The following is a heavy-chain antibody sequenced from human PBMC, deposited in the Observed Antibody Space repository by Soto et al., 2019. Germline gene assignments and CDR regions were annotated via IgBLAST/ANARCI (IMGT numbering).Heavy chain of an antibody. D-gene: IGHD3-10*01. CDR2: ISYDGSNK. V-gene: IGHV3-30*18. CDR3: AKVLITMVRGVSTADY. Sequence: QVQLVESGGGVVQPGRSLRLSCAASGFTFSSYGMHWVRQAPGKGLEWVAVISYDGSNKYYADSVKGRFTISRDNSKNXLYLQMNSLRAEDTAVYYCAKVLITMVRGVSTADYWGQGTLVTVSS. CDR1: GFTFSSYG. J-gene: IGHJ4*02.